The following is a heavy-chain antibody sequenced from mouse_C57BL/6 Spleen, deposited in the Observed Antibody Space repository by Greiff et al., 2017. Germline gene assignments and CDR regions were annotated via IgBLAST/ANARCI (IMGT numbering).Heavy chain of an antibody. CDR3: ARGGDYVAMDY. CDR1: GYTFTSYW. V-gene: IGHV1-64*01. Sequence: VKLQQPGAELVKPGASVKLSCKASGYTFTSYWMHWVKQRPGQGLEWIGMIHPNSGSTNYNEKFKSKATLTVDKSSSTAYMQLSSLTSEDSAVYCCARGGDYVAMDYWGQGTSVTVSS. J-gene: IGHJ4*01. CDR2: IHPNSGST.